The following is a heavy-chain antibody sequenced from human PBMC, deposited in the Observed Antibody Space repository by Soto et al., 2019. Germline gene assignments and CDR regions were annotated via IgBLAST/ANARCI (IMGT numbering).Heavy chain of an antibody. Sequence: QVQLRESGPGLVMPSQTLSLTCTVSGDSISSGNKYWSWIRQPPGKGLEWIGYIFSSGTTYYNPSLKSRLTMSLDASQNQFSLKLNSLTDADTAVYCCARVPSPFDYYYAMDVWGQGTTVTVSS. CDR3: ARVPSPFDYYYAMDV. J-gene: IGHJ6*02. CDR2: IFSSGTT. V-gene: IGHV4-30-4*01. CDR1: GDSISSGNKY. D-gene: IGHD3-16*01.